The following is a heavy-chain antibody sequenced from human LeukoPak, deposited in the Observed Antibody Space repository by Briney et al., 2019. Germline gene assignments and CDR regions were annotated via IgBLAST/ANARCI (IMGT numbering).Heavy chain of an antibody. CDR3: AKGGYSSGWYGISYYYMDV. Sequence: PGGSLRLSCAASGFTFSSYGMHWVRQAPGKGLEWVAFIRYDGSDKYYADSVNGRFTISRDNSKNTLYLQMNSLRAEDTAVYYCAKGGYSSGWYGISYYYMDVWGKGTTVTISS. CDR2: IRYDGSDK. CDR1: GFTFSSYG. D-gene: IGHD6-19*01. V-gene: IGHV3-30*02. J-gene: IGHJ6*03.